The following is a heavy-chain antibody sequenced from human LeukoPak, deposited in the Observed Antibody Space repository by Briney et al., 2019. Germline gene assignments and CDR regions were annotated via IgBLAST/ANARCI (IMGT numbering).Heavy chain of an antibody. V-gene: IGHV3-74*01. D-gene: IGHD3-3*01. Sequence: GGSLRLSCAASGFTFSSYWMHWVRQAPGKGLVWVSRINSDGSSTSYADSVKGRFTISRDNSKNTLYLQMNSLRAEDTAVYYCARDPRFLEWETYGMDVWGQGTTVTVSS. CDR2: INSDGSST. CDR3: ARDPRFLEWETYGMDV. J-gene: IGHJ6*02. CDR1: GFTFSSYW.